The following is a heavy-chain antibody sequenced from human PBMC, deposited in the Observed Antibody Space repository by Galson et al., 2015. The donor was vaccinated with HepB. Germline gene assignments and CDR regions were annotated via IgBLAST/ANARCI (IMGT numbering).Heavy chain of an antibody. Sequence: SLRLSCAASGFTFSSYSMNWVRQAPGKGLEWVSSTSSSSSYIYYADSVKGRFTISRDNAKNSLYLQMISLRAEDTAVYYCARGGRYYYDSSGYSPHYFDYWGQGTLVTVSS. D-gene: IGHD3-22*01. CDR2: TSSSSSYI. CDR3: ARGGRYYYDSSGYSPHYFDY. V-gene: IGHV3-21*01. CDR1: GFTFSSYS. J-gene: IGHJ4*02.